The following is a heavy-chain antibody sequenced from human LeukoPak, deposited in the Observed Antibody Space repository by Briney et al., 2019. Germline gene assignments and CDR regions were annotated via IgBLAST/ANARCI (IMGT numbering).Heavy chain of an antibody. CDR3: ASTIFGVVIGAHNIDY. D-gene: IGHD3-3*01. CDR1: GFTFSSYS. CDR2: ISSSSSYI. J-gene: IGHJ4*02. V-gene: IGHV3-21*01. Sequence: GGSLRLSCAASGFTFSSYSMNWVRQAPGKGLEWVSTISSSSSYIYYADSVKGRFTISRDNAKNSLYLQMNSLRAEDTAVYYCASTIFGVVIGAHNIDYWGQGTLVTVSS.